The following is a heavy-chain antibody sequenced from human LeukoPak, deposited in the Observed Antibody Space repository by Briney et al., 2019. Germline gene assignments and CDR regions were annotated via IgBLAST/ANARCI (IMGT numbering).Heavy chain of an antibody. Sequence: PGESLKISCEGSGYSFTNFWIGWVRQMPGKGLEWMGIIYPGDSDTRYSPSFQGQVTISADKSINTAYLPCSSLKSSDTAPYSCARLPGAIQRLVYYYYMEVWGKGTTVTVSS. CDR2: IYPGDSDT. V-gene: IGHV5-51*01. J-gene: IGHJ6*03. D-gene: IGHD2-2*02. CDR1: GYSFTNFW. CDR3: ARLPGAIQRLVYYYYMEV.